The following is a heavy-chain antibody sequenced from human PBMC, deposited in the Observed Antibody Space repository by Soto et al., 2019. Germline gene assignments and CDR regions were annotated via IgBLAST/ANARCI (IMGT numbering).Heavy chain of an antibody. D-gene: IGHD3-22*01. CDR3: AREDSSGYNWFDP. Sequence: GGSLRLSCAASGFTFSSYAMHWVRQAPGKGLEWVAIISYDGSNKYYADSVKGRFTISRDNSKNTLYLQMNSLRAEDTAVYYCAREDSSGYNWFDPWGQGTLVTVSS. CDR2: ISYDGSNK. V-gene: IGHV3-30-3*01. CDR1: GFTFSSYA. J-gene: IGHJ5*02.